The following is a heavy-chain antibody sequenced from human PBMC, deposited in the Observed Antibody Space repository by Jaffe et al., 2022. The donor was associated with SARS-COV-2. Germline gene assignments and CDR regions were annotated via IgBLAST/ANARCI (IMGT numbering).Heavy chain of an antibody. CDR1: GGSISSYY. V-gene: IGHV4-59*01. Sequence: QVQLQESGPGLVKPSETLSLTCTVSGGSISSYYWSWIRQPPGKGLEWIGYIYYSGSTNYNPSLKSRVTISVDTSKNQFSLKLSSVTAADTAVYYCARGYSYGFPSPYYYYYGMDVWGQGTTVTVSS. CDR2: IYYSGST. CDR3: ARGYSYGFPSPYYYYYGMDV. J-gene: IGHJ6*02. D-gene: IGHD5-18*01.